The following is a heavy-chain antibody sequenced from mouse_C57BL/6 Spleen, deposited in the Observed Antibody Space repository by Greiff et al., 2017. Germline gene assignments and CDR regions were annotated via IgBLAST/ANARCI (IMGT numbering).Heavy chain of an antibody. J-gene: IGHJ3*01. V-gene: IGHV1-18*01. CDR3: ARGPYYYGSSYGFAY. CDR2: INPNNGGT. D-gene: IGHD1-1*01. CDR1: GYTFTDYN. Sequence: DVQLQESGPELVKPGASVKIPCKASGYTFTDYNMDWVKQSHGKSLEWIGDINPNNGGTIYNQKFKGKATLTVDKSSSTAYMELRSLTSEDTAVYYCARGPYYYGSSYGFAYWGQGTLVTVSA.